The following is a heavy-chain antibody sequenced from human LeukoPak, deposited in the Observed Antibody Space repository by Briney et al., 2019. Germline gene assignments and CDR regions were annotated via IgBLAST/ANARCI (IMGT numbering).Heavy chain of an antibody. CDR3: ARSNYDFWSGYNMSRGYYFDY. J-gene: IGHJ4*02. D-gene: IGHD3-3*01. Sequence: SETLSLTCTVSGGSISSYYWSWIRQPPGKGLEWIGYIYYSGSTNYNPSLKSRVTISVDTSKNQFSLKLSSVTAADTTVYYCARSNYDFWSGYNMSRGYYFDYWGQGTLVTVSS. V-gene: IGHV4-59*08. CDR1: GGSISSYY. CDR2: IYYSGST.